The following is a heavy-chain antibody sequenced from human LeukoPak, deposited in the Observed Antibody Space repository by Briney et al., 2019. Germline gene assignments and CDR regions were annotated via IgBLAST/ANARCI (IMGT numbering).Heavy chain of an antibody. CDR1: GFTFSSHG. J-gene: IGHJ4*02. D-gene: IGHD4-17*01. Sequence: GGSLRLSCAASGFTFSSHGMHWVRQAPGKGLEWVSAISGSGGSTYYADSVKGRFTISRDNSKNTLYLQMNSLRAEDTAVYYCAKDQDYGDYYFDYWGQGTLVTVSS. V-gene: IGHV3-23*01. CDR2: ISGSGGST. CDR3: AKDQDYGDYYFDY.